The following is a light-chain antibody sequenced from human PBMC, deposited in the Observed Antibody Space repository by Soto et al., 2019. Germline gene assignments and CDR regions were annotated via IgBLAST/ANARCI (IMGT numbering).Light chain of an antibody. J-gene: IGLJ3*02. CDR2: DNN. Sequence: QSVLTQPPSVSAAPGQKVTISCSGSSSNIGNNYVSWYQQLPGKAPKLLIYDNNKRPSGIPDRFSGSKSGTSATLGITGLQTGDEADYYCGTWDSSLSVWVFGGGTKLTVL. V-gene: IGLV1-51*01. CDR3: GTWDSSLSVWV. CDR1: SSNIGNNY.